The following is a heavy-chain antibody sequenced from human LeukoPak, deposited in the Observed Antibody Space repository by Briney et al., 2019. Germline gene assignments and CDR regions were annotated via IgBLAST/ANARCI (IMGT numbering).Heavy chain of an antibody. J-gene: IGHJ4*02. CDR2: INPGGSET. CDR1: GFSFSAYW. CDR3: ARFGYVAAVDV. V-gene: IGHV3-7*01. D-gene: IGHD2-15*01. Sequence: GGSLRLSCAASGFSFSAYWMTWVRQAPGRGLEWVANINPGGSETYYVDPGEGRFNISRDNAKNLVYLQMNGLRAEDTAVYHCARFGYVAAVDVWGQGTPVTVSS.